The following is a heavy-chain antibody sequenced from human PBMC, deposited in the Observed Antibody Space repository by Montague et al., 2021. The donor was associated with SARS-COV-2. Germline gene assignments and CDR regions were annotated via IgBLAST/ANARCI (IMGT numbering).Heavy chain of an antibody. CDR3: ARGPSDTGYYNGIDV. Sequence: PALVKPTQTLTLTCTFSGFSLSTSGMCMTWIRQPPGKALEWLARIDWDGDKYYNTSLKSRLTSSKDTSKNLVVLTMTNMDPVNTATYYCARGPSDTGYYNGIDVWGRGTTVTVSS. V-gene: IGHV2-70*11. J-gene: IGHJ6*02. CDR2: IDWDGDK. D-gene: IGHD1-14*01. CDR1: GFSLSTSGMC.